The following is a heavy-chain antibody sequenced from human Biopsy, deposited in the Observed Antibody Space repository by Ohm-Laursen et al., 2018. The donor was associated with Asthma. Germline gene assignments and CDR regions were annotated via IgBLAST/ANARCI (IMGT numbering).Heavy chain of an antibody. D-gene: IGHD3-10*01. CDR3: ARAVDYSHYYGIDV. V-gene: IGHV1-18*01. CDR1: GYTFNSAG. CDR2: ISVYNGNT. J-gene: IGHJ6*02. Sequence: SVKVPCKTSGYTFNSAGITWVRQAPGQGLEWMGWISVYNGNTKVAQKLQDRVTMITDTSTSTAYMELRSLRSDDTAVYFCARAVDYSHYYGIDVWGQGATVTVS.